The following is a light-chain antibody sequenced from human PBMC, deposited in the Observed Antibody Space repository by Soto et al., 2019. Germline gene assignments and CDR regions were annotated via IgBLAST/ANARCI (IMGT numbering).Light chain of an antibody. CDR1: RSDVGGYNY. J-gene: IGLJ1*01. Sequence: QSALTQPRSVSGSPGQSVTISCTGARSDVGGYNYVSWYQQHPGKAPKLMIYDVNNRPSGVPDRFSGSKSGNTASLTISGLQAEDEADYYCCSYAGSYTDVFGTGTKVTVL. V-gene: IGLV2-11*01. CDR3: CSYAGSYTDV. CDR2: DVN.